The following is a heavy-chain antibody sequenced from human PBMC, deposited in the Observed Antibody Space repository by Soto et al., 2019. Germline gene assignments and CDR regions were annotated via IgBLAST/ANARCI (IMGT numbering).Heavy chain of an antibody. J-gene: IGHJ6*02. CDR2: IYYSGST. CDR1: GGSISSYY. CDR3: ATFGGSCYSGVVCYYYGMDV. V-gene: IGHV4-59*04. Sequence: SETLSHTCTVSGGSISSYYWSWIRQPPGKGLEWIGYIYYSGSTYYNPSLKSRVTISVDTSKNQFSLKLSSVTAADTAVYYCATFGGSCYSGVVCYYYGMDVWGQGTTVTVSS. D-gene: IGHD2-15*01.